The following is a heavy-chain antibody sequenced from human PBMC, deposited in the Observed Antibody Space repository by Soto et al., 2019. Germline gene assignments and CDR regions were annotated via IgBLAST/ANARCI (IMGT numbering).Heavy chain of an antibody. D-gene: IGHD3-10*01. Sequence: QVQLVESGGGVVQPGWSLRLSCAASGFTFSSYGMHWVRQAPGKGLEWVAVIWYDGTNKYYADSVKGRFTISRDNSKNTLYLQMNSLRAEDTAVYSCARVGDSGNLDFWGQGTLVTVSS. V-gene: IGHV3-33*01. CDR2: IWYDGTNK. J-gene: IGHJ4*02. CDR3: ARVGDSGNLDF. CDR1: GFTFSSYG.